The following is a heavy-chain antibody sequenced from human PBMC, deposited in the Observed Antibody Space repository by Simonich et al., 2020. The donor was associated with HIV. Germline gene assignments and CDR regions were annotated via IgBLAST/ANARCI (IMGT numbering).Heavy chain of an antibody. D-gene: IGHD4-17*01. CDR3: ARRHPTPVTTTYFDY. Sequence: QVQLQQWGAGLLKPSETLSLTCAVYGGSVSGYYWSWTRQPPGKGLEWIGENNHSGTTNHNPSLKSRVTISVDTSKNQFSLKLSSVTAADTAVYYCARRHPTPVTTTYFDYWGQGTLVTVSS. V-gene: IGHV4-34*01. J-gene: IGHJ4*02. CDR1: GGSVSGYY. CDR2: NNHSGTT.